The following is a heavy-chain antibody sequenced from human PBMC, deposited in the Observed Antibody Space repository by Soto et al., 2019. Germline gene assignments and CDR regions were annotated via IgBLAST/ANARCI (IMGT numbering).Heavy chain of an antibody. Sequence: EVQLLESGGGLVQPGGSLRLSCTASGFTFSNYAMSWVRQAPDKGLEGVSAISGRGGSTYYADSVKGRFTISRDNSKNMLFLQMNSLRAEDTALYYCAKDSTVTTSLYSYYYGLDVWGQGTTVTVSS. CDR1: GFTFSNYA. D-gene: IGHD4-17*01. J-gene: IGHJ6*02. CDR2: ISGRGGST. CDR3: AKDSTVTTSLYSYYYGLDV. V-gene: IGHV3-23*01.